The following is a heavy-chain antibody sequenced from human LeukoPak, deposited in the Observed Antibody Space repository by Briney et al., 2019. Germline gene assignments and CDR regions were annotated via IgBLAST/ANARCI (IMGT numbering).Heavy chain of an antibody. CDR2: IKQDGSEK. Sequence: GGSLRLSCADSGFTFSNYWMRWVRQAPGKGLEWVANIKQDGSEKYYVDSVKGRFTISRDNAKNSLYLQMDSLKAEDTAVYYCARDNGFHDYWGQGTLVTVSS. CDR3: ARDNGFHDY. D-gene: IGHD6-25*01. V-gene: IGHV3-7*03. J-gene: IGHJ4*02. CDR1: GFTFSNYW.